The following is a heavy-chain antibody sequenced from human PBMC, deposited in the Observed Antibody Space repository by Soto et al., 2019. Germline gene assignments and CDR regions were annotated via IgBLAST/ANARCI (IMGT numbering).Heavy chain of an antibody. V-gene: IGHV4-4*07. Sequence: TSETLSLTCSVSGADINTYSWTWIRQPAGKGLEWIGRIYTSASINYNPSLKGRVTLSVDTSTNQVSLRLASVTAADTAIYYCARDREAGYNFYYGMDVWGQGTTVTVSS. D-gene: IGHD6-19*01. CDR2: IYTSASI. CDR3: ARDREAGYNFYYGMDV. CDR1: GADINTYS. J-gene: IGHJ6*02.